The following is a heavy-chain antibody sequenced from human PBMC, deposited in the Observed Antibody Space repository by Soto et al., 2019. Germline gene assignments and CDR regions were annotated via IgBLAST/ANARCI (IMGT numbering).Heavy chain of an antibody. CDR1: GLIFSNYW. CDR2: IRHDGSEK. J-gene: IGHJ4*02. Sequence: EVQLVESGGGLVQPGGSLRLSCAASGLIFSNYWMSWVRQAPGMGLEWVANIRHDGSEKYYVDSVKGRFTISRDNTKNSLYLQVDSLRDKDTAVYYCAVFGRTTGFDYWGQGTLVTVSS. D-gene: IGHD4-17*01. V-gene: IGHV3-7*01. CDR3: AVFGRTTGFDY.